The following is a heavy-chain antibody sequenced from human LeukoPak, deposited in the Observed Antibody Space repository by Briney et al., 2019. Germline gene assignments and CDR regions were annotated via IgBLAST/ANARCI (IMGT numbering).Heavy chain of an antibody. V-gene: IGHV4-34*01. Sequence: SETLSLTCAVYGGSFSGYYWSWIRQPPGKGLEWIGEINHSGSTNYNPSLKSRVTISVDTSKNQFSLKLSSVTAADTAVYYCARGTFVRDAFRIAAALGAGFDPWGQGTLVTVSS. CDR2: INHSGST. J-gene: IGHJ5*02. D-gene: IGHD6-13*01. CDR3: ARGTFVRDAFRIAAALGAGFDP. CDR1: GGSFSGYY.